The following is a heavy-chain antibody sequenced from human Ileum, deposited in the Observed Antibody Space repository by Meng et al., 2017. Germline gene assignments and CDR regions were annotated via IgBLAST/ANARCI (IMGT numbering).Heavy chain of an antibody. D-gene: IGHD3-10*02. Sequence: QVQRQGPGPGLVKPSETLSLTCAVSGGSIESNNWWTWIRQPPGQGLEWIGEVYHSGSTHYNPSLQSRVTISIDNSKNRFSLSLNSVTAADTAIYYCARADYVRYFDLWGRGTLVTVSS. V-gene: IGHV4-4*02. CDR3: ARADYVRYFDL. J-gene: IGHJ2*01. CDR2: VYHSGST. CDR1: GGSIESNNW.